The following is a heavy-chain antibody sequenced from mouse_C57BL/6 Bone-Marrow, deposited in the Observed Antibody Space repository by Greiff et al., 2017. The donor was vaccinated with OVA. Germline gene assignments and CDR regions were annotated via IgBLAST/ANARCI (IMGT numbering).Heavy chain of an antibody. D-gene: IGHD2-10*01. J-gene: IGHJ3*01. V-gene: IGHV1-81*01. CDR1: GYTFTSYG. Sequence: VKLVESGAELARPGASVKLSCKASGYTFTSYGISWVKQRTGQGLEWIGEIYPRSGNTYYNEKFKGKATLTADKSSSTAYMELRSLTSEDSAVYFCARWGPTMVIAYWGQGTLVTVSA. CDR2: IYPRSGNT. CDR3: ARWGPTMVIAY.